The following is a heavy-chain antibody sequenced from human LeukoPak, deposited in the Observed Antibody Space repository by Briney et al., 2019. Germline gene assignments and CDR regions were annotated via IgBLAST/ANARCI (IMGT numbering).Heavy chain of an antibody. CDR3: AKEDPATVWCTFDY. CDR1: GFTFDDYS. CDR2: ISRDGRST. J-gene: IGHJ4*02. D-gene: IGHD2-8*01. Sequence: GGSLRLSCAASGFTFDDYSMHWVRQAPGKGLEWVSLISRDGRSTYYTDSVKGRFTISRDNSKNSLYLQMNRLRIEDTALYYCAKEDPATVWCTFDYWGQGTPVTVSS. V-gene: IGHV3-43*01.